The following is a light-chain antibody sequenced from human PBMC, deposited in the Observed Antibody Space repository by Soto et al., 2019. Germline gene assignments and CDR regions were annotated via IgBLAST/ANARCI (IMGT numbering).Light chain of an antibody. CDR2: DAY. CDR1: QSVDRY. CDR3: QQRGKWPST. Sequence: EVVLTQSPDTLSLSPGEPATLSCSASQSVDRYVAWYQQKVGQAPSLLIYDAYTRANGVGARFTGSGSGTDFSLTITSLEPEDFEVYYCQQRGKWPSTFGPGTKVEMK. J-gene: IGKJ2*02. V-gene: IGKV3-11*01.